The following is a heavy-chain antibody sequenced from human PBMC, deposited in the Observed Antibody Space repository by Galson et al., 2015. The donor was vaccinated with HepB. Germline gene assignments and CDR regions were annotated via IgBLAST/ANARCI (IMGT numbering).Heavy chain of an antibody. CDR2: ISSSSSTI. Sequence: SLRLSCAASGFTFSSYSMNWVRQAPGKGLEWVSYISSSSSTIYYADSVKGRFTISRDNAKNSLYLQMNSLRDEDTAVYYCARVHDYVWGGAQGAFDIWGQGTMVTVSS. D-gene: IGHD3-16*01. J-gene: IGHJ3*02. CDR1: GFTFSSYS. V-gene: IGHV3-48*02. CDR3: ARVHDYVWGGAQGAFDI.